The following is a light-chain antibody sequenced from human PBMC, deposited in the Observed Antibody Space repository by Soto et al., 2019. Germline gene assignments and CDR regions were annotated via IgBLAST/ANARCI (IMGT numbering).Light chain of an antibody. CDR1: QSVSSY. J-gene: IGKJ2*01. CDR3: QQRSDWPPMYT. CDR2: DAS. V-gene: IGKV3-11*01. Sequence: EIVLTQSPATLSLSPGERATLSCRASQSVSSYLAWYQHKPGQAPRLLIYDASNRATGITARFSGSGSGTDFTLTISSLEPEDFAVYYCQQRSDWPPMYTFGQGTKLEI.